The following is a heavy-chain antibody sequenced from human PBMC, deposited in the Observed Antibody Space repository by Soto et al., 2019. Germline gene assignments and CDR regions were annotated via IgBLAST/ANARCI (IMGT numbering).Heavy chain of an antibody. D-gene: IGHD6-13*01. CDR3: ARGVAAAGAGRYYYGMDV. CDR1: GFTFSSYD. Sequence: PGGSLRLSCAASGFTFSSYDMHWVRQATGKGLEWVSAIGTAGDTYYPGSVKGRFTISGENAKNSLYLQMNSLRAGDTAVYYCARGVAAAGAGRYYYGMDVWGQGTTVTLSS. CDR2: IGTAGDT. J-gene: IGHJ6*02. V-gene: IGHV3-13*01.